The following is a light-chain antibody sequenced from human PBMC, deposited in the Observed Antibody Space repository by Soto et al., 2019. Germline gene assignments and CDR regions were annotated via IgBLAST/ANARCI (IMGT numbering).Light chain of an antibody. CDR1: QSVRSNY. Sequence: EIVLTQSPGTLSLSSGERATLSCRASQSVRSNYLAWYQQKPGPAPSLLIYGAYSRATGIPDRFGGSGSGTDFTLTISILEPEDFAVYYCQQYASSPLTFGGGTKVEIK. J-gene: IGKJ4*01. CDR3: QQYASSPLT. CDR2: GAY. V-gene: IGKV3-20*01.